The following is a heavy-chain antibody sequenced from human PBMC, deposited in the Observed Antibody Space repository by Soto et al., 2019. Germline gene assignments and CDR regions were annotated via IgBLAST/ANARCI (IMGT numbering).Heavy chain of an antibody. J-gene: IGHJ3*02. CDR2: INAGTGQV. V-gene: IGHV1-3*01. CDR3: ARVMTVQAFDI. CDR1: GYTFTRYG. Sequence: ASVKVSCKGSGYTFTRYGMHWVRQAPGQRLEWMGWINAGTGQVKYSQKFQGRVLITRDTSASTAYMELSSLRSEDTAVYYCARVMTVQAFDIWGQGTMVT. D-gene: IGHD4-17*01.